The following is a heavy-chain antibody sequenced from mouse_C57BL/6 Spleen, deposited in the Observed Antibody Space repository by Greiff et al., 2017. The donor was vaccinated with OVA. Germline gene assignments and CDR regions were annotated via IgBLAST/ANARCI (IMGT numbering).Heavy chain of an antibody. D-gene: IGHD1-1*01. CDR1: GFNIKDYY. CDR2: IDPEDGDT. Sequence: QLQQSGAELVRPGASVKLSCTASGFNIKDYYMHWVKQRPEQGLEWIGRIDPEDGDTEYAPKFQGKATMTADTSSNTAYLQLSSLTSEDTAVYYCTTGIGSSNYFDYWGQGTTLTVSS. V-gene: IGHV14-1*01. J-gene: IGHJ2*01. CDR3: TTGIGSSNYFDY.